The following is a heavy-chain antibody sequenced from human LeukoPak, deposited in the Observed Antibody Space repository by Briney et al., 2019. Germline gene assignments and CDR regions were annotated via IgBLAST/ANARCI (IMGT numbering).Heavy chain of an antibody. Sequence: GESLKISCAASGFTFSSYAMNWVRQAPGKGLEWVSAINDGGDYTYYADSVKGRFTISRDNSKNTLYLQMNSLRAEDTAVYYCAKDPPEIYWGQGTLVTVSS. J-gene: IGHJ4*02. CDR3: AKDPPEIY. CDR2: INDGGDYT. CDR1: GFTFSSYA. V-gene: IGHV3-23*01.